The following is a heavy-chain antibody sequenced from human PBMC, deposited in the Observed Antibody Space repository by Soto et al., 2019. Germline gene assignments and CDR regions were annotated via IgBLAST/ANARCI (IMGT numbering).Heavy chain of an antibody. CDR2: INPNSGGT. CDR1: GYTFTGYY. Sequence: ASVKVSCKASGYTFTGYYMHWVRQAPGQGLEWMGWINPNSGGTNYAQKFQGWVTMTRDTPISTAYMELSRLRSDDTAVYYCARDSLLGGYYGMDVWGQGTTVTVSS. D-gene: IGHD3-16*01. CDR3: ARDSLLGGYYGMDV. J-gene: IGHJ6*02. V-gene: IGHV1-2*04.